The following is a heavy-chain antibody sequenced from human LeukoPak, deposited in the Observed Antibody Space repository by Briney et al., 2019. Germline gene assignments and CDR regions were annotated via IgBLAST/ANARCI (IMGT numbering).Heavy chain of an antibody. CDR2: INHSGST. CDR1: GGSFSGYY. D-gene: IGHD3-10*01. V-gene: IGHV4-34*01. J-gene: IGHJ4*02. Sequence: PSETLSLTCAVYGGSFSGYYWSWIRQPPGKGLEWIGEINHSGSTNYNPSLKSRVTISVDTSKNQFSLKLSSVTAADTAVYYCASLNGSGSYYNGNDYWGQGTLVTVSS. CDR3: ASLNGSGSYYNGNDY.